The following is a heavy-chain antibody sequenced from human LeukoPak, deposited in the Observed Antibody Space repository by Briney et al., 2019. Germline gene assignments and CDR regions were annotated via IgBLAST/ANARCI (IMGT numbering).Heavy chain of an antibody. D-gene: IGHD3-22*01. CDR1: GFPFSTYA. V-gene: IGHV3-23*01. J-gene: IGHJ4*02. CDR2: ISGSGGTT. CDR3: ARGVYYYDSSANYYTYHFDY. Sequence: GGSLRLSCAASGFPFSTYAMSWVRQAPGKGLEWVSGISGSGGTTYFADSVKGRFAISRDNPKNTVYLQMNTLRAEDTAVYYCARGVYYYDSSANYYTYHFDYWGQGTLVTVSS.